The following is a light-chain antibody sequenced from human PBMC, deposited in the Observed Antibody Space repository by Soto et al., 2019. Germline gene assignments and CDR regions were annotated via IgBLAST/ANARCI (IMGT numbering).Light chain of an antibody. Sequence: QAVLTQPPSASGTPGQTVTISCSGSSYNIGSNTVTWYQHLPGTAPKLLIYRNDQRPSGVPDRFSGSKSGTSASLAISGLQSEDEADYYCGTCDDSLNGPLFGGGTKLTVL. CDR3: GTCDDSLNGPL. J-gene: IGLJ2*01. CDR1: SYNIGSNT. CDR2: RND. V-gene: IGLV1-44*01.